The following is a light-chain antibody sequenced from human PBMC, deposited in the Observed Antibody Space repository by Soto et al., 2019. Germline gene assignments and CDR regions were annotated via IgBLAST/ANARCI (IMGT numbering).Light chain of an antibody. CDR1: SNDVGFYDL. J-gene: IGLJ1*01. CDR2: EGS. V-gene: IGLV2-23*01. Sequence: QSVLTQPASVSGSPGQSITISCTGTSNDVGFYDLVSWYQQHPGKAPKLIIFEGSRRPSGVSNRFSGSKSGNTASLTITGLQAEDEADYYCCSYAGSTTLFVFPTGTKLTVL. CDR3: CSYAGSTTLFV.